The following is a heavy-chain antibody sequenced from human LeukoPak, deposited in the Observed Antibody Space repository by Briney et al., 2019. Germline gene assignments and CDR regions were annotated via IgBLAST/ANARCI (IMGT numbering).Heavy chain of an antibody. Sequence: SETLSLTCAVYVGSFSGYYWSWIRQPPGKGLEWIGEINHSGSTNYNPSLKSRVTISVDTSKNQFSLKLSPMTAAYTAVYYCAREYYDSSVYYNHDAFYIWVQGTMVTVS. CDR3: AREYYDSSVYYNHDAFYI. J-gene: IGHJ3*02. D-gene: IGHD3-22*01. CDR1: VGSFSGYY. CDR2: INHSGST. V-gene: IGHV4-34*01.